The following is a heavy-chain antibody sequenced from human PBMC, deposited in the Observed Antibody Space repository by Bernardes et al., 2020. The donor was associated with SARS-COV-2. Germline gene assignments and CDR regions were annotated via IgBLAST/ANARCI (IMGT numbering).Heavy chain of an antibody. V-gene: IGHV4-34*01. J-gene: IGHJ4*02. Sequence: SETLSLTCAVYGGSFSGYYWSWIRQPPGKGLEWIGEINHSGSTNYNPSLKSRVTISVDTSKNQFSLKLSPVTAADTAVYYCARGRSSIHMILVVFTGGIFYFDYWGQGTLVTVSS. CDR1: GGSFSGYY. D-gene: IGHD3-22*01. CDR3: ARGRSSIHMILVVFTGGIFYFDY. CDR2: INHSGST.